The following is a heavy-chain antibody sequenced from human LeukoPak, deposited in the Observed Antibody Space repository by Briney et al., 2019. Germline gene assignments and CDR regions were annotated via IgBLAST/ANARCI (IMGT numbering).Heavy chain of an antibody. Sequence: ASVKVSCKASGYTFTSYDINWVRQATGQGLEWMGWMNPNSGNTGYAQKFQGRVTMTRDTSTSTVYMELSSLRSEDTAVYYCARRYCSSTSCYTFDYWGQGTLVTVSS. J-gene: IGHJ4*02. CDR2: MNPNSGNT. CDR1: GYTFTSYD. D-gene: IGHD2-2*02. CDR3: ARRYCSSTSCYTFDY. V-gene: IGHV1-8*01.